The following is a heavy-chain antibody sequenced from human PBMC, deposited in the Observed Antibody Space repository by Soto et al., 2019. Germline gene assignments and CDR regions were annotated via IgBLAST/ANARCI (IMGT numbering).Heavy chain of an antibody. D-gene: IGHD3-10*01. V-gene: IGHV1-69*01. Sequence: QVQLVQSGAEVKKPGSSVKVSCKASGGTFSSYAISCVRQSPGQGLEWMGGIIPIFGTANYAQKFQGRVTITADESTSPADMELSRLRSEDTAVYYCARGGSYYGSGSWGYWGQGTRVTVSS. CDR3: ARGGSYYGSGSWGY. CDR2: IIPIFGTA. J-gene: IGHJ4*02. CDR1: GGTFSSYA.